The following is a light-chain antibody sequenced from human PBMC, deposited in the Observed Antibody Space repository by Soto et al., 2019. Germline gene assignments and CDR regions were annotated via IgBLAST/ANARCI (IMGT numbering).Light chain of an antibody. V-gene: IGKV1-5*01. CDR1: QTISSW. CDR2: DAS. J-gene: IGKJ3*01. CDR3: QQYNSYSG. Sequence: DIQMTQSPSTLSGSVGDRVTITCRASQTISSWLAWYQQKPGKAPKLLIYDASSLESGVPSRFSGSGSGTEFTLTISSLQPDDFATYYCQQYNSYSGFGPGTKVDNK.